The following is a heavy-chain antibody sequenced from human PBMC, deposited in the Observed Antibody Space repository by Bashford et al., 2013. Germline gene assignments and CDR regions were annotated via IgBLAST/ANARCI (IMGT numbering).Heavy chain of an antibody. CDR3: ARETYYYDSSGYYYHANWFDP. D-gene: IGHD3-22*01. V-gene: IGHV4-59*01. CDR2: IYYSGST. J-gene: IGHJ5*02. Sequence: SETLSLTCTVSGGSISSYYWSWIRQPPGKGLEWIGYIYYSGSTNYNPSLKSRVTISVDTSKNQFSLKLSSVTAADTAVYYCARETYYYDSSGYYYHANWFDPWGQGTLVTVSS. CDR1: GGSISSYY.